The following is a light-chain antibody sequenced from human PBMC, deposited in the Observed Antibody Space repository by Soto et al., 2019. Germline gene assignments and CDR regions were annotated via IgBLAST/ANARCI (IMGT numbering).Light chain of an antibody. J-gene: IGKJ4*01. CDR2: GAS. Sequence: EIVMTQSPATLSVSPGERATRSCRASQSVSSNLAWYQQKPGQAPRLLIFGASSRAAGIPDRFSGSGSGTEFTLTISRLEPEDIAVYYCQHYGGSLTFGGGTKVDIK. V-gene: IGKV3-20*01. CDR3: QHYGGSLT. CDR1: QSVSSN.